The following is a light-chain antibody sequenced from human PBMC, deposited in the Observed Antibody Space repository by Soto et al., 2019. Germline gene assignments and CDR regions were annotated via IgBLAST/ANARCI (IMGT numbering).Light chain of an antibody. V-gene: IGKV1-5*01. CDR2: DVS. CDR1: QSISSW. Sequence: DIQMTQSPSTLSASVGDRVTITCRASQSISSWLAWYQQKPGKAPKLLISDVSSLESGVPSRFSGSGSGTEFTLTISSLQPDDFATYYCQQYKSYKTFGQGTKVDIK. J-gene: IGKJ1*01. CDR3: QQYKSYKT.